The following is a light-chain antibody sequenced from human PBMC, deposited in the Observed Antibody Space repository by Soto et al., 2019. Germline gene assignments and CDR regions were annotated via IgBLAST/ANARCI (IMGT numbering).Light chain of an antibody. CDR1: QTIGKY. Sequence: DIQLTQSPSSLSATVGDRVTLTCRASQTIGKYLNWYQQQPGKVPKLLIYDASYLQSGVPSRFSGSESGTDFTLNISDLRPEDFATYYCQQSFSIPFTFGPGTKVDIK. J-gene: IGKJ3*01. V-gene: IGKV1-39*01. CDR3: QQSFSIPFT. CDR2: DAS.